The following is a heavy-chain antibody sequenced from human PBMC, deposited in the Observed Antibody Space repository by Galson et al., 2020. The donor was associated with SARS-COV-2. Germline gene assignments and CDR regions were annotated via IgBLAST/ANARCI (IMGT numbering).Heavy chain of an antibody. V-gene: IGHV3-7*04. CDR1: GFIFSNYW. CDR2: IKEDGSET. Sequence: GGSLRLSCAASGFIFSNYWMTWVRQVPGKGLEWVANIKEDGSETCYLDAVKGRFTISRDNAKNALSLQMNSLRAEDTAVYFCARALGVRGVIFNSWGQGTLVTVSS. D-gene: IGHD3-10*01. CDR3: ARALGVRGVIFNS. J-gene: IGHJ4*02.